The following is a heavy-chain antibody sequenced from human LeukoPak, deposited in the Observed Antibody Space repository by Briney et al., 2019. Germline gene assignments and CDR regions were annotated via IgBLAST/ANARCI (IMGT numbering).Heavy chain of an antibody. D-gene: IGHD2-2*01. J-gene: IGHJ4*02. V-gene: IGHV1-69*13. CDR1: GGTFSSYA. CDR2: IIPIFGTA. CDR3: ASSYCSSTSCQRAFDY. Sequence: GASVKVSCKASGGTFSSYAISWVRQAPGQGLEWMGGIIPIFGTAIYAQKFQGRVTITADESTSTAYMELSSLRSEDTAVYYCASSYCSSTSCQRAFDYWGQGTLVTVSS.